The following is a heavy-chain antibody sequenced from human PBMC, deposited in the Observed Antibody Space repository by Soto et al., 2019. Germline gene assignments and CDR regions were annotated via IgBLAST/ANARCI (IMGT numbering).Heavy chain of an antibody. J-gene: IGHJ4*02. V-gene: IGHV3-30-3*01. D-gene: IGHD4-17*01. CDR1: GFTFSNYA. CDR2: ISYDGYNK. Sequence: QVQLVESGGGVVQPGRSLRLSCAASGFTFSNYAMHWVRQAPGKGLEWVSVISYDGYNKYYADSVKGRFTISRDDSKNTLYLRMNSLRAEDTAVYYCASDSAVTTPGGYFDYWGQGTLVSVSS. CDR3: ASDSAVTTPGGYFDY.